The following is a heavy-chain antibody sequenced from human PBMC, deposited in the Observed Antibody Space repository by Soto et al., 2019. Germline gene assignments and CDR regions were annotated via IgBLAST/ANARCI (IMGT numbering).Heavy chain of an antibody. D-gene: IGHD3-22*01. CDR1: GFSFSNAW. J-gene: IGHJ4*02. V-gene: IGHV3-15*05. CDR2: VKSKTDGGTT. CDR3: TTDAGYSGYYPRDFDY. Sequence: PGGSLRLSCAASGFSFSNAWMSWVRQAPGKGLEWVGRVKSKTDGGTTDYAAPVKGRFTVSRDDSKNMLVLQMNSLKTEDTAVYYCTTDAGYSGYYPRDFDYWGQGTLGTVSS.